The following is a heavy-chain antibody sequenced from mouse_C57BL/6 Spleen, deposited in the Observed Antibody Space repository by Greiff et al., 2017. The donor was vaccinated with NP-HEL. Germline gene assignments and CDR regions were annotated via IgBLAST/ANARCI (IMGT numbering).Heavy chain of an antibody. D-gene: IGHD2-3*01. CDR1: GYSFTGYY. V-gene: IGHV1-42*01. CDR2: INPSTGGT. J-gene: IGHJ3*01. Sequence: VQLQQSGPELVKPGASVKISCKASGYSFTGYYMNWVKQSPEKSLEWIGEINPSTGGTTYNQKFKAKATLTVDKSSSTAYMQLKSLTSEDSAVYYCANLYDGYYGGFAYWGQGTLVTVSA. CDR3: ANLYDGYYGGFAY.